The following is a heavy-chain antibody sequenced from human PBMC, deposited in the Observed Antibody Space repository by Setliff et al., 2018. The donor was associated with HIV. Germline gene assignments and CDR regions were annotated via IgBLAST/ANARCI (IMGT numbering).Heavy chain of an antibody. CDR2: ISGYNGNT. CDR1: GYTFSRFG. Sequence: ASVKVSCKASGYTFSRFGITWVRQAPGQGLEWMGWISGYNGNTNYAQKLQGRVTITADESTSTAYMELSSLRSEDTAVYYCARDETMGADYWGQGTLVTVSS. CDR3: ARDETMGADY. V-gene: IGHV1-18*01. J-gene: IGHJ4*02. D-gene: IGHD3-10*01.